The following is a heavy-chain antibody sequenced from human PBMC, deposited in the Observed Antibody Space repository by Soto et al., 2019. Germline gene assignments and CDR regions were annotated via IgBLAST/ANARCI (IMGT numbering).Heavy chain of an antibody. Sequence: QVQLVQSGAEVKKPGASVKVSCKASGYTFTSYDINWVRQATGQGLEWMGWMNPNSGNTGHAQKCQGRVTMTRNTSISTVYMELSSLRSEDTAVYYCAIGRYGSTVYYCFDFWGQGTLVTVSS. D-gene: IGHD6-13*01. CDR2: MNPNSGNT. J-gene: IGHJ4*02. V-gene: IGHV1-8*01. CDR1: GYTFTSYD. CDR3: AIGRYGSTVYYCFDF.